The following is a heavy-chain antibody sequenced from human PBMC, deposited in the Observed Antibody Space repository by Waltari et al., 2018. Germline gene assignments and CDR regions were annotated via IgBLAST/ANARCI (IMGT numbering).Heavy chain of an antibody. CDR2: IYYSGST. CDR1: GRSISSYY. J-gene: IGHJ6*03. CDR3: ARENFFYYYMDV. Sequence: QVQLQESGPGLVKPSETLSLTCTVSGRSISSYYWSWIRQPPGKGLEWIGYIYYSGSTNYNPSLKSRVTISVDTSKNQFSLKLSSVTAADTAVYYCARENFFYYYMDVWGKGTTVTVSS. D-gene: IGHD1-7*01. V-gene: IGHV4-59*01.